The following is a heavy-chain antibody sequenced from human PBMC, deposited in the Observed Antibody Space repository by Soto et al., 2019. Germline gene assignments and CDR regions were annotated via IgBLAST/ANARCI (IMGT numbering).Heavy chain of an antibody. CDR1: GFTFSSYS. J-gene: IGHJ5*02. V-gene: IGHV3-21*01. CDR2: ISTGSDYI. Sequence: EVQLVESGGGLVKPGGSLRLSCATSGFTFSSYSMNWVRQAPGKDLEWISSISTGSDYIYYADSVEGRFTISRDNAKSSLYLQMNSLRAEDTAVYYCARDSRIVARPATGSVGFDPWGQGTLVTVSS. D-gene: IGHD2-15*01. CDR3: ARDSRIVARPATGSVGFDP.